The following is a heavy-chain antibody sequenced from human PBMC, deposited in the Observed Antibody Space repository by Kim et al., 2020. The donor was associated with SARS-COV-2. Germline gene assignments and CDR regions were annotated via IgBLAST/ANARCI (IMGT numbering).Heavy chain of an antibody. D-gene: IGHD2-2*01. CDR3: ARRRGMVPAAGTRFDI. V-gene: IGHV4-34*01. CDR2: VNHSGST. J-gene: IGHJ3*02. Sequence: SETLSLTCAVYGGSFSGYYWSWIRQPPGKGLEWIGEVNHSGSTKYYPSLKSRVTISVDTSKNQFSLQLSSVTAADTAVDYCARRRGMVPAAGTRFDIWG. CDR1: GGSFSGYY.